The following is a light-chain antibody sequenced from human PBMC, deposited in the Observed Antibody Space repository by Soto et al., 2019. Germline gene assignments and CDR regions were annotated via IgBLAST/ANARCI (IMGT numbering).Light chain of an antibody. CDR1: QGIITC. V-gene: IGKV1-5*01. J-gene: IGKJ1*01. CDR2: DAS. CDR3: HQYNSYPRT. Sequence: DIQWTQFPSTCSPSLGDRFTITGRAGQGIITCLAWYQQKPGKAPKLLIYDASSLQSGVPSRFSGSGSGTEFTLTISSLQPDDFATYSCHQYNSYPRTFGQGTKVEIK.